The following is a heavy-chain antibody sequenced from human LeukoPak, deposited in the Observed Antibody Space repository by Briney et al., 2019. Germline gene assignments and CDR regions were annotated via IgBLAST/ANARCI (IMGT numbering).Heavy chain of an antibody. J-gene: IGHJ6*02. Sequence: SETLSLTCTVSGGSISSGDYYWSWIRQLPGKGLEWIGYIYYSGSTYYNPSLKSRVTISVDTSKNQFSLKLSSVTAADTAVYYCARGEYDILTGYFLRNYYYYGMDVWGQGTTVTVSS. D-gene: IGHD3-9*01. V-gene: IGHV4-30-4*01. CDR2: IYYSGST. CDR1: GGSISSGDYY. CDR3: ARGEYDILTGYFLRNYYYYGMDV.